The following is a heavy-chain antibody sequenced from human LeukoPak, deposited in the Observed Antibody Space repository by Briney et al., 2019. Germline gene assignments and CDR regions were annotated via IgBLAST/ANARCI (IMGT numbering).Heavy chain of an antibody. CDR2: ISSSGNTI. Sequence: GGSLRLSCAASGLTFSDYYMIWIRQAPGKGLEWVSYISSSGNTIYYADSVKGRFTISRDNAKNSLYLQMNSLRAEDTAVFYCARRQVLFGLDYWGQGTLVTVSS. J-gene: IGHJ4*02. D-gene: IGHD3-16*01. V-gene: IGHV3-11*01. CDR1: GLTFSDYY. CDR3: ARRQVLFGLDY.